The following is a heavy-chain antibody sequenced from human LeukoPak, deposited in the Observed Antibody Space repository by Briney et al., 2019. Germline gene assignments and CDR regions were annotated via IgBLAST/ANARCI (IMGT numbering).Heavy chain of an antibody. CDR3: AKLVTIFGVVIPSYFDY. J-gene: IGHJ4*02. CDR2: ISGSGGST. D-gene: IGHD3-3*01. CDR1: GFTFSSYA. V-gene: IGHV3-23*01. Sequence: GRSLRLSCAASGFTFSSYAMSWVRQAPGKGLEWVSAISGSGGSTYYADSVKGRFTISRGNSKNTLYLQMNSLRAEDTAVYYCAKLVTIFGVVIPSYFDYWGQGTLVTVSS.